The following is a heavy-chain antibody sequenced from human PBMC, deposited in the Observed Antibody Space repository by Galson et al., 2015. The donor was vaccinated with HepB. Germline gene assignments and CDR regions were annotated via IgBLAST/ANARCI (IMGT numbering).Heavy chain of an antibody. Sequence: SVKVSCKASGYTFTSYYMHWVRQAPGQGLEWMGIINPSGGSTSYAQKFQGRVTMTRDTSTSTVYMELSSLRSEDTAVYYCARASDDLIIRPLCLYYWGQGTLVTVSS. V-gene: IGHV1-46*03. D-gene: IGHD1-1*01. CDR3: ARASDDLIIRPLCLYY. CDR1: GYTFTSYY. CDR2: INPSGGST. J-gene: IGHJ4*02.